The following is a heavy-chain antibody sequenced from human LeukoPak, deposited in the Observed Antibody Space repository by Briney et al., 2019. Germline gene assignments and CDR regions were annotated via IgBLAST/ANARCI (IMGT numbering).Heavy chain of an antibody. D-gene: IGHD3-16*01. CDR3: ARGEYSNGYPYRLDS. J-gene: IGHJ4*02. CDR2: INPKSGDA. CDR1: GYTFTSHG. V-gene: IGHV1-2*02. Sequence: ASVKVSCKTSGYTFTSHGINWLRQASGQGPEWMGWINPKSGDASYNQAFQGRVTMTRDTSISTAYMELNRLRSDDTAMYYCARGEYSNGYPYRLDSWGQGTLVTVSS.